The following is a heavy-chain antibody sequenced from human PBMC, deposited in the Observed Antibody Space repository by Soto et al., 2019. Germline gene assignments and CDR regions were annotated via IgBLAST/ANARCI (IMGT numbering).Heavy chain of an antibody. Sequence: SQTLSLTCAISGDSVSSNSAAWNWIRQSPSRGLEWLGRTYYRSKWYNDYAVSVKRRITINPDTSKNQFSLQLNSVTPEDTAVYYCARGPGRGVAAAPRWYYGMDVWGQGTTVTVS. CDR1: GDSVSSNSAA. CDR2: TYYRSKWYN. CDR3: ARGPGRGVAAAPRWYYGMDV. V-gene: IGHV6-1*01. J-gene: IGHJ6*02. D-gene: IGHD6-13*01.